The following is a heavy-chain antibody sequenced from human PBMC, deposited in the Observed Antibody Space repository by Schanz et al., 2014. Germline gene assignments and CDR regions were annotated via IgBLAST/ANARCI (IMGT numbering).Heavy chain of an antibody. CDR1: GYTFTRSG. V-gene: IGHV1-18*01. Sequence: QVQLVQSGAEVKKPGASVKVSCKASGYTFTRSGISWVRQAPGQGLEWMGWIGGSDGNTNFAQKFQGRVTMTRDMSINTAYMELSRLRSDDSAVYYCARDRDQWDGNYLDYWGQGTLVTVSS. CDR3: ARDRDQWDGNYLDY. D-gene: IGHD1-26*01. J-gene: IGHJ4*02. CDR2: IGGSDGNT.